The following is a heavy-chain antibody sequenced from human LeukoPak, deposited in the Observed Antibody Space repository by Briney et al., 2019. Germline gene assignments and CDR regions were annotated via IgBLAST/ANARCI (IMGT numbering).Heavy chain of an antibody. CDR2: IYYSGST. D-gene: IGHD6-13*01. Sequence: ASETLSLTCTVSGGSISSYYWSWIRQPPGKGLEWIGYIYYSGSTNYNPSLKSRVTISVDTSKNQFSLKLSSVTAADTAVYYCARRIAAAGTRGYYYYGMDVWGQGTTVTVSS. V-gene: IGHV4-59*01. CDR1: GGSISSYY. CDR3: ARRIAAAGTRGYYYYGMDV. J-gene: IGHJ6*02.